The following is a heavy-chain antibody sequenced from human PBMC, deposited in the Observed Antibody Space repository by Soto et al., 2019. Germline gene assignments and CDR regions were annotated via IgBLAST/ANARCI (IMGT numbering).Heavy chain of an antibody. J-gene: IGHJ4*02. Sequence: QITLKESGPTLVNPTQTLTLTCTFSGFSFTTSGVNVGWIRQPPGKALEWLALIFWNDDKGYSPSLESRLTITKDTSKNQVVLTMTNMDPVDAATYYCARGYTYDFDYWGQGTLVTVSS. V-gene: IGHV2-5*01. D-gene: IGHD4-17*01. CDR2: IFWNDDK. CDR1: GFSFTTSGVN. CDR3: ARGYTYDFDY.